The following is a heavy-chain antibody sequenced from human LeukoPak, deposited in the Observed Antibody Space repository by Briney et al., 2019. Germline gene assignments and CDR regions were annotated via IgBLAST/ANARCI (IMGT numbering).Heavy chain of an antibody. Sequence: GGSLRLSCAASGFTFSSSAMSWVRQAPGKGLEWVSAISNNGGYTYYADSVQGRFTISRDNSKSTLYLQMNSLRAEDTAVYYCARDRVGATDYFDYWGQGTLVTVSS. CDR3: ARDRVGATDYFDY. V-gene: IGHV3-23*01. CDR2: ISNNGGYT. D-gene: IGHD1-26*01. J-gene: IGHJ4*02. CDR1: GFTFSSSA.